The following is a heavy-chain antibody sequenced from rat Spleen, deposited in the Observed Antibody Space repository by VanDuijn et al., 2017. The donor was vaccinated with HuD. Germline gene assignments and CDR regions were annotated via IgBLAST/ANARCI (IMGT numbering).Heavy chain of an antibody. J-gene: IGHJ2*01. CDR1: GFSLTSYH. V-gene: IGHV2S12*01. CDR2: IWSHGGI. CDR3: ARGSVFFDY. Sequence: QVQLKESGPGLVQPSQTLSLTCTVSGFSLTSYHVSWVRQPPGKGLEWMGVIWSHGGIDYNSAIKSRLSITRDTSKSQVFLKMNSLQTEDTAMYFCARGSVFFDYWVRGVMVTVSS.